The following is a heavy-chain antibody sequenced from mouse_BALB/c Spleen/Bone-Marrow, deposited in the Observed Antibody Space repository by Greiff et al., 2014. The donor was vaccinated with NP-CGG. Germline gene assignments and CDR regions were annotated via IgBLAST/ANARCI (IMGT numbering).Heavy chain of an antibody. CDR3: ARKVWYYAMDY. CDR1: GYTFTSYV. J-gene: IGHJ4*01. Sequence: VQLKESGPELVKPGASVKMSCKASGYTFTSYVMHWVKQKPGQGLEWIGYIYPYNDGTKYNEKFKGKATLTSDKSSSTAYMELSSLTSEDSAVYYCARKVWYYAMDYWGQGTSVTVSS. CDR2: IYPYNDGT. V-gene: IGHV1-14*01. D-gene: IGHD2-10*02.